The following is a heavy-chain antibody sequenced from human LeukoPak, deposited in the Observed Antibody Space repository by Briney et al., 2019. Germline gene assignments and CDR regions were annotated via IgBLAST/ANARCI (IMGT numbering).Heavy chain of an antibody. J-gene: IGHJ4*02. D-gene: IGHD1-26*01. CDR2: MNPYSGNT. CDR1: GYTFTSYD. Sequence: GASVKVSCKASGYTFTSYDINWVRQATGQGLEWMGWMNPYSGNTGYVQKFQGRVTMTRDTSISTAYMERSSLRSDDTAVYFCARGSSGSLGRDYWGQGTLVTVSS. V-gene: IGHV1-8*01. CDR3: ARGSSGSLGRDY.